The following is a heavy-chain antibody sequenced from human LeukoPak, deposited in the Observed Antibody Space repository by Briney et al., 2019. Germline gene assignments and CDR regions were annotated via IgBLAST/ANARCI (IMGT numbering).Heavy chain of an antibody. CDR2: IYHSGSS. CDR3: AKGGYTDSTNWFDP. V-gene: IGHV4-4*02. J-gene: IGHJ5*02. D-gene: IGHD5-24*01. Sequence: TSETLSLTCTVSGDPVSNSNWWTWVRQPPGKGLEWIGEIYHSGSSNYNPSLKSRVTISVDKSKNQFSLKLSSVTAADTAVYYCAKGGYTDSTNWFDPWGQGTLVTVSS. CDR1: GDPVSNSNW.